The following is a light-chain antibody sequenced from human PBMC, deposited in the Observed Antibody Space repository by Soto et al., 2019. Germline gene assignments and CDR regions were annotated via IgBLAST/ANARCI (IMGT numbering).Light chain of an antibody. CDR3: QQYGSSS. Sequence: EIVLTQSPATLSLSPGERATLSCRASQSVATYLAWYQQKPGQAPKLLIYDSSNRATGIPARFSASGSVTDFTLTISRLEPEDFAVYYCQQYGSSSFGQGTKVDIK. CDR1: QSVATY. CDR2: DSS. J-gene: IGKJ1*01. V-gene: IGKV3-11*01.